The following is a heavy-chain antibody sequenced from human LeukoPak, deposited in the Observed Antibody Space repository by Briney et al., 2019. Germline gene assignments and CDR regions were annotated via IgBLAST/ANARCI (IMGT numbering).Heavy chain of an antibody. CDR1: GFTFSNAW. V-gene: IGHV3-15*01. J-gene: IGHJ6*02. Sequence: GGSLRLSCAASGFTFSNAWMSWARQAPGKGLEWVGHIKRKTDAGTTDYAAPVKGRFTISRDDSKNMLYLQMNGLKMEDAAVYYCTTDSEGGMDVWGQGTTVTVSS. CDR3: TTDSEGGMDV. CDR2: IKRKTDAGTT.